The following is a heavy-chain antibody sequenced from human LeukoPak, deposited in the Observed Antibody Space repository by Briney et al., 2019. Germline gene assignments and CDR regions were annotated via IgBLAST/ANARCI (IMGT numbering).Heavy chain of an antibody. CDR2: MNPNSGNT. CDR1: GYTFTSYD. J-gene: IGHJ4*02. D-gene: IGHD1-26*01. V-gene: IGHV1-8*03. CDR3: ARVRGYRGVDY. Sequence: ASVKVTCKASGYTFTSYDINWVRQATGQGLEWMGWMNPNSGNTGYAQKFQGRVTITRNTSIITAYLELSSLRSEDTTVYYCARVRGYRGVDYCGQGTLVTVSS.